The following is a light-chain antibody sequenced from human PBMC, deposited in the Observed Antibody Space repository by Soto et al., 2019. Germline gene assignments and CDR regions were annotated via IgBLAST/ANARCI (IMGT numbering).Light chain of an antibody. CDR1: QSVSSN. Sequence: EIVMTQSPGALSVSPGGGCTRSCRASQSVSSNLAWYQQKPGLAPRLLIYDASTRATDMPGTFSGRGSGTEFTLTITSLRPEDFGVYYCQQYRSWPRTFGQGTKVDIK. CDR3: QQYRSWPRT. J-gene: IGKJ1*01. V-gene: IGKV3-15*01. CDR2: DAS.